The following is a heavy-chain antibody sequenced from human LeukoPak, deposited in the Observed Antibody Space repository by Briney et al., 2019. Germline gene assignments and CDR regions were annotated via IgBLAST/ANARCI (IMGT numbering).Heavy chain of an antibody. D-gene: IGHD3-10*01. V-gene: IGHV3-7*01. Sequence: PGGSLRLSCAASGFTFTNYYMTWVRQAPGKGLEWVASINEDGSQKKYGDSVKGRFTISRDNAENSLYLQMNILRVEDTAVYYCARDIPRGAIHLDYWGQGTLVTVSA. J-gene: IGHJ4*02. CDR2: INEDGSQK. CDR1: GFTFTNYY. CDR3: ARDIPRGAIHLDY.